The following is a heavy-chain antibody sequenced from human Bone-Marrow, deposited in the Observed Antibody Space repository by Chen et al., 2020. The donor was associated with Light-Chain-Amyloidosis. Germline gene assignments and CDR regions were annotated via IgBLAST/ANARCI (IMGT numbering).Heavy chain of an antibody. J-gene: IGHJ5*02. V-gene: IGHV4-31*03. Sequence: VQLRQSGPGLGKPPQTLSLTSPVPGGPISSGGYFWSWIRQHPGRDLQFLVYIYHSGSTYYNPSLKSRISISRDTSKNEFSLKMTSVTAADTAVYYCARGLSGDNWFDPWGQGTLVTVSS. CDR1: GGPISSGGYF. CDR2: IYHSGST. CDR3: ARGLSGDNWFDP. D-gene: IGHD3-3*02.